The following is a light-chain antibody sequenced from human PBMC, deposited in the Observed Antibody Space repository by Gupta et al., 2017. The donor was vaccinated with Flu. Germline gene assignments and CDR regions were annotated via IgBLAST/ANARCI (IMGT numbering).Light chain of an antibody. CDR2: AAS. J-gene: IGKJ2*01. Sequence: DIQLTQSPSSLSASVGDRVTITCRASQSISSYLNWYQQKPGKAPKLLIYAASSLQSGVPSRFSGSGSGTDFTLTISSLQPEDFATYYCQQRYNTPTYTFGQGTKLEIK. V-gene: IGKV1-39*01. CDR3: QQRYNTPTYT. CDR1: QSISSY.